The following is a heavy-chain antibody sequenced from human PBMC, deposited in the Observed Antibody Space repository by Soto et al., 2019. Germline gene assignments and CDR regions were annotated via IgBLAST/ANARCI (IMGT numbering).Heavy chain of an antibody. V-gene: IGHV3-23*01. CDR2: ISGGVDAT. Sequence: GESLKISCVASGITFGSRAMSWVRQAPGEGLEWVSGISGGVDATYYADSVRGRFTISRDNSKNTLYRQMNSLRAEDTAVYYCAKAPVGFGELHFDYWGQGALVTVSS. D-gene: IGHD3-10*01. CDR1: GITFGSRA. J-gene: IGHJ4*02. CDR3: AKAPVGFGELHFDY.